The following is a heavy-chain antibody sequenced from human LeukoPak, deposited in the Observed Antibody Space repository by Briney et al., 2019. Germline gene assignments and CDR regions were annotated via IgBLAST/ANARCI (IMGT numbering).Heavy chain of an antibody. CDR3: ARAPYSSSWYVGAFDI. CDR1: GFTFSSYG. CDR2: IWYDGSNK. D-gene: IGHD6-13*01. Sequence: GGSLRLSCAASGFTFSSYGMHWVRQAPGKGLEWVAVIWYDGSNKYYADSVKGRFTISRDNSKDTLYLQMNSLRAEDTAVYYCARAPYSSSWYVGAFDIWGQGTMVTVSS. J-gene: IGHJ3*02. V-gene: IGHV3-33*01.